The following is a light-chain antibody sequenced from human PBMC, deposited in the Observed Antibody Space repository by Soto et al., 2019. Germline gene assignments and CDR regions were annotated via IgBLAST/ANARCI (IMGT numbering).Light chain of an antibody. J-gene: IGLJ1*01. V-gene: IGLV2-14*01. Sequence: QSALTQPASVSGSPGQSITLLCTGTSSDFGIYNSVSWYQQHPGKAPKLMIHDVTNRPSGVSSRFSGSRSGNTASLTIPGLQAEDEADYYCSSFTSSSSYVFGPGTKVTVL. CDR1: SSDFGIYNS. CDR3: SSFTSSSSYV. CDR2: DVT.